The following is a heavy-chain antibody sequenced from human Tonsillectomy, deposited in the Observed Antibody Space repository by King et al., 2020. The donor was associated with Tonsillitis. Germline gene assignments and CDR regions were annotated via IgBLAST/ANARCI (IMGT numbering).Heavy chain of an antibody. CDR1: GFTFSSYA. Sequence: QLVQSGGGVVQPGRSLRLSCAASGFTFSSYAMHWVRQAPGKGLEWVAVISYGGSDKYYAGSVKGRFTISGDNSKNTLFLQMNSLRADDTAVYYCARGQGGYCSGGSCYGVYWGQGTLVTVSS. CDR3: ARGQGGYCSGGSCYGVY. D-gene: IGHD2-15*01. J-gene: IGHJ4*02. V-gene: IGHV3-30-3*01. CDR2: ISYGGSDK.